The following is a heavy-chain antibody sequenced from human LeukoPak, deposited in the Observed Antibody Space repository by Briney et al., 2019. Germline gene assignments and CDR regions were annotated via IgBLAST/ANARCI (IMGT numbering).Heavy chain of an antibody. D-gene: IGHD3-16*01. CDR1: GYSFSDYY. CDR3: ARADRLDGGPYLIGP. CDR2: INPNSGGT. Sequence: ASVKVSCKTSGYSFSDYYMHWVRQAPGQGLEWMGWINPNSGGTSSAQKFQGRVTMTRDTAITTVYMEVSWLTSDDTAIYYCARADRLDGGPYLIGPWGQGTLVTVSS. J-gene: IGHJ5*02. V-gene: IGHV1-2*02.